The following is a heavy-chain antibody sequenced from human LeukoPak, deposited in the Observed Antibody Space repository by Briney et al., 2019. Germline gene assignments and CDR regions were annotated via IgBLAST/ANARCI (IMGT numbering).Heavy chain of an antibody. V-gene: IGHV3-48*01. Sequence: GGSLRLSCAASGFTFSSYSMNWVRQAPGKGLEWVSYISSSSSTIYYADSVKGRFTISRDNAKNPLYVQMNSLRAEDTAVYYCASSGSHAFDYWGQGTLVTVSS. CDR2: ISSSSSTI. CDR3: ASSGSHAFDY. CDR1: GFTFSSYS. J-gene: IGHJ4*02. D-gene: IGHD1-26*01.